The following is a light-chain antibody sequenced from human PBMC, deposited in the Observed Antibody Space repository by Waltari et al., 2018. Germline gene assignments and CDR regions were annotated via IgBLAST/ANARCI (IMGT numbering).Light chain of an antibody. V-gene: IGKV3-15*01. CDR2: GAS. CDR3: QQYKIWPSYT. Sequence: EIVMTQSPATLSVSPGERATLSCRASQSISSSLAWYQHKPGQAPRLLIYGASTRATGIPARFSGRGSETDFTLTITSLQSEDFAVYYCQQYKIWPSYTFGQGTKLDI. J-gene: IGKJ2*01. CDR1: QSISSS.